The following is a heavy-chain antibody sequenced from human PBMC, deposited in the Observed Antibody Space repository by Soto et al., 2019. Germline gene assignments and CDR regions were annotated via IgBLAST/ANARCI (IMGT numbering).Heavy chain of an antibody. CDR2: LYYSGST. CDR3: ARADTAARITCFAP. Sequence: SETLSLTCTVSGGSISRVDFYWSWIRQPPGKGLEWIGYLYYSGSTYYNPSLRSRVTTSVDTSKNQLSLHLSSVTAADTAVYYCARADTAARITCFAPGGQGTLVTVSS. CDR1: GGSISRVDFY. V-gene: IGHV4-30-4*01. J-gene: IGHJ5*02. D-gene: IGHD6-6*01.